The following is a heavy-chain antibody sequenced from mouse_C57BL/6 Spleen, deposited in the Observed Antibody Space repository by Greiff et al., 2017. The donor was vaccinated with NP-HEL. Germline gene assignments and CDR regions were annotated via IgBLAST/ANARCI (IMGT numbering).Heavy chain of an antibody. Sequence: EVQGVESGGGLVKPGGSLKLSCAASGFTFSDYGMHWVRQAPEKGLEWVAYISSGSSTIYYADTVKGRFTISRDNAKNTLFLQMTSLRSEDTAMYYCARRRNWDDGYYFDYWGQGTTLTVSS. V-gene: IGHV5-17*01. D-gene: IGHD4-1*01. CDR2: ISSGSSTI. J-gene: IGHJ2*01. CDR3: ARRRNWDDGYYFDY. CDR1: GFTFSDYG.